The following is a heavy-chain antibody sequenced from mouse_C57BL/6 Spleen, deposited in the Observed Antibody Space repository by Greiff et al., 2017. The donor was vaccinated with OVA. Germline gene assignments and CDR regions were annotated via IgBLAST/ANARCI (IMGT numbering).Heavy chain of an antibody. Sequence: QVQLQQPGAELVKPGALVKLSCQASVYTFPSSWMQWVKQRPGQGLEWIGEIDPSDSYTNYNQKFKGKATLTVDTSSSTAYMQLSSLTSEDSAVYYCARRDYGSSYVDYWGQGTTLTVSS. V-gene: IGHV1-50*01. CDR3: ARRDYGSSYVDY. CDR2: IDPSDSYT. CDR1: VYTFPSSW. J-gene: IGHJ2*01. D-gene: IGHD1-1*01.